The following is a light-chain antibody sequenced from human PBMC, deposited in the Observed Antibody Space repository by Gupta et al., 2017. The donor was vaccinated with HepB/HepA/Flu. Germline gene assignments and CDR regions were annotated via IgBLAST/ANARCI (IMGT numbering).Light chain of an antibody. CDR1: RSIYSS. Sequence: IKKTKSPSPLSASIGDTVTITCRASRSIYSSLNWYQQRPGKAPKLLIYAASSLQSGVPSKFSGDGSGTNFTLTITDLQPEDFATYYCQQTYSAPGSFGQGTRMEIK. V-gene: IGKV1-39*01. CDR3: QQTYSAPGS. J-gene: IGKJ2*04. CDR2: AAS.